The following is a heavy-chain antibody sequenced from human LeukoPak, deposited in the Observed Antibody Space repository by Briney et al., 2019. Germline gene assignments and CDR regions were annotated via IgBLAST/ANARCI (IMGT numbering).Heavy chain of an antibody. CDR2: LSGGGGST. CDR3: ARTGYCSSTSCSAGSDP. V-gene: IGHV3-23*01. D-gene: IGHD2-2*01. J-gene: IGHJ5*02. CDR1: GFTFSSYA. Sequence: GGSLRLSCAASGFTFSSYAMSWVRQAPGKGLDWVSGLSGGGGSTYYADSVKGRFTISRDNSKNTLYLQMNSLRAEDTAVYYCARTGYCSSTSCSAGSDPWGQGTLVTVSS.